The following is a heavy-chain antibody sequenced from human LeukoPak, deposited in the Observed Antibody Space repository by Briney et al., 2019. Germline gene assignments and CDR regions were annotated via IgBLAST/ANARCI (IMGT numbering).Heavy chain of an antibody. Sequence: SETLSLTCTVSGGSISSGSYYWSWIRQPAGKGLEWIGRIYTSGSTNYNPSLKSRVTISVDTSKNQFSLKLSSVTAADTAVYYCARDGQGYGSGSYSINWGQGTLVTVSS. V-gene: IGHV4-61*02. D-gene: IGHD3-10*01. CDR3: ARDGQGYGSGSYSIN. CDR2: IYTSGST. J-gene: IGHJ4*02. CDR1: GGSISSGSYY.